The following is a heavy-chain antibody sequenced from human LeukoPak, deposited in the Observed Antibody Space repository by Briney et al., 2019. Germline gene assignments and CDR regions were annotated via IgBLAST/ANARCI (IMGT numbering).Heavy chain of an antibody. CDR3: TTRDYGDYYLYAFDI. Sequence: GGSLRLSCAASGFTFSNAWMSWVRQAPGKGLEWVGRIKSKTDGGTTDYAAPVKGRFTISRDDSKNTLYLQMNSLKTEDTAVYYCTTRDYGDYYLYAFDIWGQGTMVIVSS. V-gene: IGHV3-15*01. D-gene: IGHD4-17*01. J-gene: IGHJ3*02. CDR2: IKSKTDGGTT. CDR1: GFTFSNAW.